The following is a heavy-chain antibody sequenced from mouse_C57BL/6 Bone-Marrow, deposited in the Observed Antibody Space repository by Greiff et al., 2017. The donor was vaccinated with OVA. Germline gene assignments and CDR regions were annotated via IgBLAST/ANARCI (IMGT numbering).Heavy chain of an antibody. Sequence: QVTLKVSGPGILQSSQTLSLTCSFSGFSLSTSGMGVSWIRQPSGKGLEWLAHIYWDDDKRYNPSLKSRLTISKDTSRNQLYLKITSVDTADTATDYCARRAGYYSNYVLGYYFDYWGQGTTLTVSS. J-gene: IGHJ2*01. CDR3: ARRAGYYSNYVLGYYFDY. D-gene: IGHD2-5*01. CDR1: GFSLSTSGMG. CDR2: IYWDDDK. V-gene: IGHV8-12*01.